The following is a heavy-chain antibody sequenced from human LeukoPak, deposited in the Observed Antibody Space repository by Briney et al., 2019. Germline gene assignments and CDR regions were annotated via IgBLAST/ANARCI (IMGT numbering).Heavy chain of an antibody. CDR1: GYSISSNYY. CDR2: IYHSGST. V-gene: IGHV4-38-2*02. J-gene: IGHJ3*02. D-gene: IGHD3-22*01. Sequence: SETLSLTCTVSGYSISSNYYWGWIRQPPGKGLEWIGSIYHSGSTYYNPSLKSRVTISVDTSKNQFSLKLSFVTAADTAVYYCARVRSYYYDSSDEEDAFDIWGQGTMVTVSS. CDR3: ARVRSYYYDSSDEEDAFDI.